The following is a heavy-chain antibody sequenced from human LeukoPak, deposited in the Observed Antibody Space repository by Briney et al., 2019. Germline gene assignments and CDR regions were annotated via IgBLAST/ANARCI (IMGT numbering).Heavy chain of an antibody. CDR3: ARDATARDYSNFDY. D-gene: IGHD4-11*01. V-gene: IGHV1-2*02. CDR2: VNPNSGGT. J-gene: IGHJ4*02. CDR1: GYTFTGYY. Sequence: GASVTVSCKASGYTFTGYYMHWVRQAPGQGLEWMGWVNPNSGGTNYAQKFQGRVTMTRDTSISTAYMELSRLTSDDTAFYYCARDATARDYSNFDYWGQGTLVTVSS.